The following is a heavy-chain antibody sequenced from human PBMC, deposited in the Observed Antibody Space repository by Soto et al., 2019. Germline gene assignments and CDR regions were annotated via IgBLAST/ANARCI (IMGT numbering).Heavy chain of an antibody. J-gene: IGHJ4*02. Sequence: QVQLVQSGAEVKKPGSSVKVSCKASGGTFSSYTISWVRQAPGQGLEWMGRIIPILGIANYAQKFQGRVTITADKSTSTAYMELSSXXXXXTAXXXXXXXXXXXXYXXXWGQGTLVTVSS. CDR2: IIPILGIA. CDR3: XXXXXXXXYXXX. CDR1: GGTFSSYT. V-gene: IGHV1-69*02.